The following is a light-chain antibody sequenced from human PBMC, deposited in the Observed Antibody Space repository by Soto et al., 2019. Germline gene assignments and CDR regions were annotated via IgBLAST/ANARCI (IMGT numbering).Light chain of an antibody. CDR2: GAS. V-gene: IGKV3-20*01. J-gene: IGKJ4*01. CDR1: QSVSSNY. Sequence: EIVLTQSPGTLSLSPGETATLSCRASQSVSSNYLAWYQQKPGQAPRLLIYGASSRATGIPDRFSGSGSATDFTLTISRLEPEDFAVYYCQQYGTSPPLTFGGGTKVEI. CDR3: QQYGTSPPLT.